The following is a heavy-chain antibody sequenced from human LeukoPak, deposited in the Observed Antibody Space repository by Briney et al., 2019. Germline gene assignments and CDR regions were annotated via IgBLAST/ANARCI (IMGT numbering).Heavy chain of an antibody. CDR3: ATKSLRYCSGGSCYLFDY. D-gene: IGHD2-15*01. CDR2: FDPEDGET. Sequence: ASVKVSCKVSGYTLTELSMHWVRQAPGKGLEWMGGFDPEDGETIYAQKFQGRVTMTEDTSTDTAYMELSSLRSEDTAVYYCATKSLRYCSGGSCYLFDYWAREPWSPSPQ. CDR1: GYTLTELS. J-gene: IGHJ4*02. V-gene: IGHV1-24*01.